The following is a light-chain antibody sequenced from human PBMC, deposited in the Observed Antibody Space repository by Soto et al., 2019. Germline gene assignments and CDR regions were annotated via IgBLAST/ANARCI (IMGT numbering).Light chain of an antibody. J-gene: IGLJ3*02. CDR1: SSNIGAGYD. V-gene: IGLV1-40*01. CDR2: GNR. Sequence: QSVLTQSPSVSGAPGQRVTISCTGNSSNIGAGYDVHWYQQLPGTAPKLLIFGNRNRPSGVPDRFSGSKSGSSASLAITGLQAEDEADYYCHSYDTTVTGEVFGGGTKVTVL. CDR3: HSYDTTVTGEV.